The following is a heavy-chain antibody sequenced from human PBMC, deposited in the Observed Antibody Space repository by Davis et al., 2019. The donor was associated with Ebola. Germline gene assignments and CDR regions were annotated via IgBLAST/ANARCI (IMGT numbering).Heavy chain of an antibody. V-gene: IGHV3-21*01. CDR2: ITSNGYI. D-gene: IGHD4-17*01. J-gene: IGHJ4*02. CDR1: AFTFSTYT. CDR3: VRTTYGAPEY. Sequence: GESLKISCAASAFTFSTYTMNWVRQAPGKGLEWVSSITSNGYIYYADSVKGRFTISRDNAKSTLYLQMNSLTAEDTAVYYCVRTTYGAPEYWGQGTLVTVSS.